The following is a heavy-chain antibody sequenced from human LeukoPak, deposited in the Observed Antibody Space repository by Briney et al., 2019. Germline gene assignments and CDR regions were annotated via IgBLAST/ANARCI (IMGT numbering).Heavy chain of an antibody. D-gene: IGHD6-13*01. CDR1: EFTFSSYA. V-gene: IGHV3-23*01. Sequence: GGSLRLSCAASEFTFSSYAVSWVRQAPGKGLAWVSAISYSGGSTQYADSVRGRFTISRDNSKNTLYLQMNSLRAEDTAVYYCAKGSSNWRDYYYFDYWGQGTLVTVSS. CDR3: AKGSSNWRDYYYFDY. CDR2: ISYSGGST. J-gene: IGHJ4*02.